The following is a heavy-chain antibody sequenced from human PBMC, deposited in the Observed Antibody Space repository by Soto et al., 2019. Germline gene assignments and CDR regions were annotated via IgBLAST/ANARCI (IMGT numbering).Heavy chain of an antibody. J-gene: IGHJ5*02. CDR3: ARASTDPTTNDNWFDP. V-gene: IGHV1-18*01. CDR1: GYTFTSYG. CDR2: ISAYNGNT. Sequence: QVQLVQSGAEVKKPGASVKVSCKASGYTFTSYGISWVRQAPGQGLEWMGWISAYNGNTNYAQKRQGRVTMTTDTSTSTAYMELRSLRSDDTAVYYCARASTDPTTNDNWFDPWGQGTLVTVSS. D-gene: IGHD4-17*01.